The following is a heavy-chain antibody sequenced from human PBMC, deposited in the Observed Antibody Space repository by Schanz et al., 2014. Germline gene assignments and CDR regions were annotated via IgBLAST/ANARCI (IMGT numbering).Heavy chain of an antibody. Sequence: QVQLVESGGGVVQPGGSLRLSCAASGFIFSNYGMHWVRQAPGKGLEWVAVIWSDGSGKYYADSVKGRFTISRDSPKNTLYLQMNSLSADDTAVSYCAKGMGYCIGGPCYDYYYYVVDAWGHGITVAASS. CDR3: AKGMGYCIGGPCYDYYYYVVDA. CDR2: IWSDGSGK. CDR1: GFIFSNYG. J-gene: IGHJ6*02. V-gene: IGHV3-33*06. D-gene: IGHD2-15*01.